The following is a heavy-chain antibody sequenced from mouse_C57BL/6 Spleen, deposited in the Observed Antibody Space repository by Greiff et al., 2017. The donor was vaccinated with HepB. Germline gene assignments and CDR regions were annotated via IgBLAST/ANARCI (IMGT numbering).Heavy chain of an antibody. CDR1: GYTFTSYW. CDR2: INPSNGGT. CDR3: TKLLYWYFDV. V-gene: IGHV1-53*01. J-gene: IGHJ1*03. D-gene: IGHD1-1*01. Sequence: QVQLKEPGTELVKPGASVKLSCTASGYTFTSYWMHWVKQRPGQGLEWIGNINPSNGGTNYNQKFKGKAILTADKSSSTAYMELRSLTSEDSAVYYCTKLLYWYFDVWGTGTTVTVAS.